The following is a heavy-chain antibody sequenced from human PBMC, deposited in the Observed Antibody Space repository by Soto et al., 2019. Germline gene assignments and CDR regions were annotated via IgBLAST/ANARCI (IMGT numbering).Heavy chain of an antibody. Sequence: SETLSLTCTVSGASISSSSYYWGWIRQPPGKGLEWIGSIYYSGSTYYNPSLKSRVTISVDTSKNQFSLKLSSVTAADTAVYYCASGLLPPNFDYWGQGTLVTVSS. CDR1: GASISSSSYY. CDR3: ASGLLPPNFDY. J-gene: IGHJ4*02. D-gene: IGHD3-22*01. V-gene: IGHV4-39*01. CDR2: IYYSGST.